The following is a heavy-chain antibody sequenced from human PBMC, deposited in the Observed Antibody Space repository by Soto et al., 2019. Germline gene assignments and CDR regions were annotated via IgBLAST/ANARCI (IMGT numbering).Heavy chain of an antibody. D-gene: IGHD2-21*01. CDR2: INSDGSGT. V-gene: IGHV3-74*01. J-gene: IGHJ6*02. CDR3: AYSRNYDQYAIDV. Sequence: QLVESGGGLVQPGGSLRLSCAASGFTFNNYWMFWVRQAPGKGLVWVSRINSDGSGTTYADSVKGRFTISRDNAKNTLYLQMNSRRGEDTAVYYGAYSRNYDQYAIDVWGQGTTVTVSS. CDR1: GFTFNNYW.